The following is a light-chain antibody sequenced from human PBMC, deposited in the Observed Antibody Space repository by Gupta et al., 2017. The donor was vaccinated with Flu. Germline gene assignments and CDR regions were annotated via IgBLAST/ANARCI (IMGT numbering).Light chain of an antibody. J-gene: IGKJ4*01. CDR3: QQRSNCHQELT. V-gene: IGKV3-11*01. CDR2: DAT. CDR1: QSVSSY. Sequence: DIVLTQSPATLSLSPGERATLSCRASQSVSSYLAWYQQKPGQAPRLLIYDATTTATGIPARFSGSGSGTDFTLTISIREPEDFAVYYCQQRSNCHQELTFGGGTKVEIK.